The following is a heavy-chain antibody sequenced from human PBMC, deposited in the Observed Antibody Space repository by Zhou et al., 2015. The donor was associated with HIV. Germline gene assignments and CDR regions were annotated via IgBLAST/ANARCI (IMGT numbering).Heavy chain of an antibody. Sequence: QVQLVQSGADVKKPGASVKVSCKASGYTFTTYFMHWVRQAPGQGLEWLGVINPNDGSTSYAQKFQGRVTMTSDTSTSTVYMELSSLRSEDTAVYYCARDGLWGSGRKALYWYFDLWGRGTLVTVSS. D-gene: IGHD6-19*01. CDR2: INPNDGST. CDR3: ARDGLWGSGRKALYWYFDL. V-gene: IGHV1-46*01. J-gene: IGHJ2*01. CDR1: GYTFTTYF.